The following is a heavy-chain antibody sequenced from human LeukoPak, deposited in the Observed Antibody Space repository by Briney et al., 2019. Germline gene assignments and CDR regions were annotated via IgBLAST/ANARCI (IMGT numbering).Heavy chain of an antibody. CDR3: ARGTYYYDSSGPGN. Sequence: GGSLRLSCAASGFTFRTYWMAWVRQAPGKGLEWVANINPGGSAKYYVDSVKGRFTISRDDAKTSLYLQMDSLRAEDTAVYSCARGTYYYDSSGPGNWGQGTLVTVSS. V-gene: IGHV3-7*01. CDR2: INPGGSAK. J-gene: IGHJ4*02. D-gene: IGHD3-22*01. CDR1: GFTFRTYW.